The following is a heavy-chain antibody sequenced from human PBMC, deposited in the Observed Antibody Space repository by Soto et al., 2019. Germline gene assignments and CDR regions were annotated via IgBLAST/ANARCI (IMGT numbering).Heavy chain of an antibody. CDR1: RYPFTGYY. J-gene: IGHJ4*02. D-gene: IGHD3-22*01. Sequence: GGSVKVSCKACRYPFTGYYMHWERQAPGQGLEWMGWINPSSGGTNYAQKFQGRVTMTRDTSISTAYMELSRLRSDDTAVYYCARGGYYDSSGYSDYWGQGTMVTVSS. CDR2: INPSSGGT. CDR3: ARGGYYDSSGYSDY. V-gene: IGHV1-2*02.